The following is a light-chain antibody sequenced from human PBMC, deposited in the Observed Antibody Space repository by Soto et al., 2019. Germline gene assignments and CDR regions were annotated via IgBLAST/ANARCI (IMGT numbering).Light chain of an antibody. V-gene: IGKV1-27*01. Sequence: IQMTQSPSSLSASVGDRVTITCRASQGISNYLAWYQQKPGKVPKLLIYAASTLQSRVPSRLSGSGSGTDFTLTISSLQPEDVAIYYCQKYNSAPWTFGQGTKVDIX. CDR3: QKYNSAPWT. CDR2: AAS. CDR1: QGISNY. J-gene: IGKJ1*01.